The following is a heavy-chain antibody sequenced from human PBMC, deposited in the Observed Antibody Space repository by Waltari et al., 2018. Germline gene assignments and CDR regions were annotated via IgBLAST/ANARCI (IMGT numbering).Heavy chain of an antibody. CDR3: ARVLSPIVGVNWFDP. D-gene: IGHD3-10*01. J-gene: IGHJ5*02. CDR2: IYHSGST. Sequence: QVQLQESGPGLVKPSETLSLTCTVSGYSISSGYYWGWIRQPPGKWLEWIGSIYHSGSTYYNPSLKSRVTISVDTSKNQFSLKLSSVTAADTAVYYCARVLSPIVGVNWFDPWGQGTLVTVSS. CDR1: GYSISSGYY. V-gene: IGHV4-38-2*02.